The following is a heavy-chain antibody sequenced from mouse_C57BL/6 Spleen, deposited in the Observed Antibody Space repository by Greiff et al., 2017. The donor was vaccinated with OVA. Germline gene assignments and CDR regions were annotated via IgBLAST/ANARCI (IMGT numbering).Heavy chain of an antibody. Sequence: QVQLQQPGTELVKPGASVKLSCKASGYTFTSYWMHWVKQRPGQGLEWIGNINPSNGGTNYNEKFKSKATLTVDKSSSTAYMQLSSLTSEDSAVYYCARWASSGYVGTPNFDYWGQGTTLTVSS. CDR1: GYTFTSYW. V-gene: IGHV1-53*01. CDR3: ARWASSGYVGTPNFDY. D-gene: IGHD3-2*02. J-gene: IGHJ2*01. CDR2: INPSNGGT.